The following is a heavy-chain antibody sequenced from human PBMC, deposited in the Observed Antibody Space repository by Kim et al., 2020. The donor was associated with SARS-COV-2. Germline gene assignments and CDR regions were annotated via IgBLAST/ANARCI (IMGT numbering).Heavy chain of an antibody. Sequence: ASVKGRFTISRDDPKSIAYLQMSSLKTEDTAMYYCTSILISGYDSYYFDYWGQGTLVTVSS. D-gene: IGHD5-12*01. J-gene: IGHJ4*02. V-gene: IGHV3-49*02. CDR3: TSILISGYDSYYFDY.